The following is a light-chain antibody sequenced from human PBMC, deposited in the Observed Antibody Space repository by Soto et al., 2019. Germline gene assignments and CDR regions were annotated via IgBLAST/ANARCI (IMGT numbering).Light chain of an antibody. CDR3: QQRSNSIT. CDR2: DAS. J-gene: IGKJ5*01. V-gene: IGKV3-11*01. Sequence: VFTQAPATLSLSLGESATLSCRASQRVSSYLAWYQQKPGPGPRLLIYDASNRATGVSARLSGNGYGTDFTLTLCSIEPDDSAVDDCQQRSNSITFGQGTRLEIK. CDR1: QRVSSY.